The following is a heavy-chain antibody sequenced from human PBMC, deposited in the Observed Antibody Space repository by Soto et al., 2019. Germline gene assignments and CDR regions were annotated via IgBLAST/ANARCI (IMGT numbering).Heavy chain of an antibody. CDR1: GYFFTHFW. CDR3: PRGGASISGSCSVDI. CDR2: VYPGDPDI. J-gene: IGHJ4*02. V-gene: IGHV5-51*01. D-gene: IGHD2-15*01. Sequence: GESLKISCEASGYFFTHFWIGWVRQMPGKGLEWMGYVYPGDPDIRYSPSSRGQVTISADKSISTAYLQWSSLRASDSGMYYCPRGGASISGSCSVDIWGQGTLVTVSS.